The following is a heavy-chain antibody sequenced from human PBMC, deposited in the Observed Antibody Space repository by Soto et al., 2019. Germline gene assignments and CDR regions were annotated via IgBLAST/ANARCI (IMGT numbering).Heavy chain of an antibody. J-gene: IGHJ4*02. V-gene: IGHV4-59*01. CDR2: IYYSGST. CDR1: GGSISSYY. Sequence: SETLSLICTVSGGSISSYYWSWIRQPPGKGLEWIGYIYYSGSTNYNPSLKSRVTISVDTSKNQFSLKLSSVTAADTAVYYCARGRVAARRHLIDYWGQGTLVTVSS. D-gene: IGHD3-10*01. CDR3: ARGRVAARRHLIDY.